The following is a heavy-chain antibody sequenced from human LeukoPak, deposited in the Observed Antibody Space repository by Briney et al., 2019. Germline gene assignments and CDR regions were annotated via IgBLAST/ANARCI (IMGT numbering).Heavy chain of an antibody. D-gene: IGHD4-11*01. V-gene: IGHV1-69-2*01. CDR3: ATSRNYGSHYFDY. J-gene: IGHJ4*02. CDR1: GYTFTNYY. CDR2: VDPEDGET. Sequence: ASVKISCKVSGYTFTNYYMHWVQQAPGKGLEWMGLVDPEDGETIYAEKFQGRVTITADTSTDTAYMELSSLRSEDTAVYYCATSRNYGSHYFDYWGQGTLVTVSS.